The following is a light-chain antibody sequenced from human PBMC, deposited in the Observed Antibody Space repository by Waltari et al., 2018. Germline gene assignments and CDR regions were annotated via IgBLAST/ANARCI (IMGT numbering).Light chain of an antibody. CDR3: QSYDSSLSGWRV. J-gene: IGLJ1*01. CDR1: SSNIGADYD. Sequence: QPPSVSGAPGQRVTISCTGGSSNIGADYDVHWYQQLPGTAPKLLIFDTTNRPSGVPNRFSGSKSGTSAFLAITGLQPEDEADYYCQSYDSSLSGWRVFGTGTKVTVL. CDR2: DTT. V-gene: IGLV1-40*01.